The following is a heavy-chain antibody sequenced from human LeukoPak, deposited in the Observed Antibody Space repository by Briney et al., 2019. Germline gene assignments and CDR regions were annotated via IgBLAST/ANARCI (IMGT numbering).Heavy chain of an antibody. D-gene: IGHD6-13*01. CDR1: GFTFSSYA. V-gene: IGHV3-23*01. CDR2: ISGSGGST. J-gene: IGHJ5*02. CDR3: AKSWSIAAAGGSNWFDP. Sequence: PGGSLRLSCAASGFTFSSYAMSWVRQAPGKGLEWVSAISGSGGSTYYADSVKGRFTISRDNSKNTLYLQMNSLRAEDTAVYYCAKSWSIAAAGGSNWFDPWGQGTLVTVSS.